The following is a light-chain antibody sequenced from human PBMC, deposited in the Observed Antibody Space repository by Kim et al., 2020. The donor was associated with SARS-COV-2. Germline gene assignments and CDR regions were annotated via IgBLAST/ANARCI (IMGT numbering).Light chain of an antibody. Sequence: PAQSIAHSCTGITADVGTYKYISWYQHHPGKAPKLLLFDVSERPSGVSNRFSGSKSGNTASLTISGLQADDEADYFCSSYRTSRIFGGGTKVTVL. CDR1: TADVGTYKY. J-gene: IGLJ2*01. CDR2: DVS. CDR3: SSYRTSRI. V-gene: IGLV2-14*03.